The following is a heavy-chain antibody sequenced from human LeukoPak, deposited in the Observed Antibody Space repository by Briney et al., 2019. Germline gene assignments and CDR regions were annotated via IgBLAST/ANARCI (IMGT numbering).Heavy chain of an antibody. D-gene: IGHD6-19*01. CDR2: ISGSGGST. CDR1: GFTFSNYA. CDR3: AKEQGSGWHIFDY. V-gene: IGHV3-23*01. J-gene: IGHJ4*02. Sequence: PGGSLRLSCAASGFTFSNYAMSWVRQAPGKGLEWVSGISGSGGSTYYADSVKGRFTISRDNSKNTLYLQMNSLRVEDTAVYYCAKEQGSGWHIFDYWGQGTLVTVSS.